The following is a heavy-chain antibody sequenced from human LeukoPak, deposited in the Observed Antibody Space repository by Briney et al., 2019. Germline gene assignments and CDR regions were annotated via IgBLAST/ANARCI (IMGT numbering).Heavy chain of an antibody. CDR2: IIPMFGTT. Sequence: SVKVSCKASGGTFSSYPISWVRQAPGQGLAWMGGIIPMFGTTNYALKFQGRFTITADESTSTAYMELSSLKSEDTAVYYCARVTQRDSNLYGMDVWGQGTTVTVSS. CDR1: GGTFSSYP. J-gene: IGHJ6*02. D-gene: IGHD4-11*01. V-gene: IGHV1-69*13. CDR3: ARVTQRDSNLYGMDV.